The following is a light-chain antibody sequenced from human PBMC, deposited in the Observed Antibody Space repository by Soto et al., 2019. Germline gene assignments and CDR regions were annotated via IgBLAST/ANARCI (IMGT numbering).Light chain of an antibody. CDR1: SSDLGNYDY. Sequence: QSVLTQPASVSESPGQSITISCTGASSDLGNYDYVSWYQQHPGKAPKLIIYEVTNRPSGVSSRFSGSKSGNTASLTISGLQADDEADYYCGSYTTTSYVFGSGTKVTVL. CDR3: GSYTTTSYV. CDR2: EVT. V-gene: IGLV2-14*01. J-gene: IGLJ1*01.